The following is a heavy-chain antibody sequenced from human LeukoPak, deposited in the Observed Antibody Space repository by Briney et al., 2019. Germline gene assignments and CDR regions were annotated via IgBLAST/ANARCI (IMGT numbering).Heavy chain of an antibody. CDR1: GYTFTNYY. CDR3: ARGRNSPVGNWFDP. CDR2: IHPSGGST. D-gene: IGHD1-26*01. V-gene: IGHV1-46*01. J-gene: IGHJ5*02. Sequence: ASVKVSCKASGYTFTNYYIHWVRQAPGQGLEWMGMIHPSGGSTSYAQKFQGRVTMTRDTSTSTVYMELSSLRSDDPAVYYCARGRNSPVGNWFDPWGQGTLVTVSS.